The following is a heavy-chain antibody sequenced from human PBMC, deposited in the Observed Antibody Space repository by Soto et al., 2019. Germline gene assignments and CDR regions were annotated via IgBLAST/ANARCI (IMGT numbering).Heavy chain of an antibody. CDR1: GHSFTSYW. V-gene: IGHV5-51*01. CDR3: ARRAYYYDSSGYPDY. D-gene: IGHD3-22*01. CDR2: IYPGDSDT. J-gene: IGHJ4*02. Sequence: GESLKISCKGSGHSFTSYWIGWVRQMPGKGLEWMGIIYPGDSDTRYSPSFQGQVTISADKSISTAYLQWSSLKASDTAMYYCARRAYYYDSSGYPDYWGQGTLVTVSS.